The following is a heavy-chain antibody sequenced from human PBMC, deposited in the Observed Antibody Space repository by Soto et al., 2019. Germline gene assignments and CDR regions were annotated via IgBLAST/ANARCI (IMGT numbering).Heavy chain of an antibody. V-gene: IGHV3-23*01. Sequence: EVQLLESGGGLVQPGGSLRLSCAASGFTFSSYAMSWVPQAPGKGLEWVSAISGSGGSTYHADSVEGRFTISRDNSKNTLYLKMNSLRAEDTAVYYCAKEYEYSSGWERIDYWGQGTLVTVSS. J-gene: IGHJ4*02. CDR3: AKEYEYSSGWERIDY. D-gene: IGHD6-19*01. CDR1: GFTFSSYA. CDR2: ISGSGGST.